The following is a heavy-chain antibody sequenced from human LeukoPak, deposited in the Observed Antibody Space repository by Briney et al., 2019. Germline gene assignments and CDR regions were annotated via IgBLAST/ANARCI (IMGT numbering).Heavy chain of an antibody. CDR1: GFTFSSYG. V-gene: IGHV3-30*18. CDR3: AKSEVVVAARYYYYYGMDV. Sequence: GGSLRLSCAASGFTFSSYGMHWVRQAPGKGLEWVAVISYDGSNKYYADSVKGRLTISRDNSKNTLYLQMNSLRAEDTAVYYCAKSEVVVAARYYYYYGMDVWGQGTTVTVSS. D-gene: IGHD2-15*01. CDR2: ISYDGSNK. J-gene: IGHJ6*02.